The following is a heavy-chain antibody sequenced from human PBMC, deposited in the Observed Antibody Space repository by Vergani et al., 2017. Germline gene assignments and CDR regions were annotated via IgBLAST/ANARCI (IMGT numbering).Heavy chain of an antibody. J-gene: IGHJ4*02. CDR3: VKHAGTNENILDS. D-gene: IGHD3-10*01. V-gene: IGHV3-23*01. CDR1: GFTFSTYA. Sequence: EVQLLESGGSLKQPGGSVRLSCAASGFTFSTYAMHWVRQAPGKGLEWVSALTGGGGSTYYADSFKGRFIISRDNSRDTLYLQMNSLRPEDTATYYCVKHAGTNENILDSWRQGTLVTVSS. CDR2: LTGGGGST.